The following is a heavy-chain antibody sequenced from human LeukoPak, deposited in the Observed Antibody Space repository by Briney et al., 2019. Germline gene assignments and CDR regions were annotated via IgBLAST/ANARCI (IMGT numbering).Heavy chain of an antibody. J-gene: IGHJ4*02. CDR3: ARGKWHYYFDY. CDR1: GGSISSYY. D-gene: IGHD5-12*01. V-gene: IGHV4-59*01. CDR2: IYYSGST. Sequence: SETLSLTCTASGGSISSYYWSWIRQPPGKRLEWIGYIYYSGSTNYNPSLKSRVTISVDTSKNQFSLKLSSVTAADTAVYYCARGKWHYYFDYWGQGTLVTVSS.